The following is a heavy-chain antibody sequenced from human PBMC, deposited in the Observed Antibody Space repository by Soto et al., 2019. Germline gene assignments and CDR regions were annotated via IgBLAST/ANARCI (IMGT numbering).Heavy chain of an antibody. D-gene: IGHD2-2*02. CDR3: AGGGYCVSTTCYSFNAFDI. CDR1: GFIFSDYS. J-gene: IGHJ3*02. CDR2: IKQDGGEE. V-gene: IGHV3-7*01. Sequence: GGSLRLSCAASGFIFSDYSMSWVRQSPGKGLEGVANIKQDGGEEDYVDSVKGRLTISRDNAKNSLYLQMDSLRAEDSTVYYCAGGGYCVSTTCYSFNAFDIWGQGTVVTVSS.